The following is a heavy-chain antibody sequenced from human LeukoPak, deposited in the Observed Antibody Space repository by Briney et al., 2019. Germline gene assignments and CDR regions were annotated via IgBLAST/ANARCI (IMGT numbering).Heavy chain of an antibody. CDR3: ARGYSSSWYYFDY. J-gene: IGHJ4*02. V-gene: IGHV3-66*02. D-gene: IGHD6-13*01. CDR1: GFTVSSNY. Sequence: GGSLRLSCAASGFTVSSNYMSWVRQAPGKGLEWVSVIYSGGSTCYADSVKGRFTISRDNSKNTLYLQMNSLRAEDTAVYYCARGYSSSWYYFDYWGQGTLVTVSS. CDR2: IYSGGST.